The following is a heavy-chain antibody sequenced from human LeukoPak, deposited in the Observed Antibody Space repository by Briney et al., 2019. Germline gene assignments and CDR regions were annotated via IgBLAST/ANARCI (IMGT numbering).Heavy chain of an antibody. J-gene: IGHJ4*02. V-gene: IGHV3-30*03. CDR1: GFTFSSYG. CDR2: ISYDGSNK. Sequence: PGRSLRLSCAASGFTFSSYGMHWVRQAPGKGLEWVAVISYDGSNKYYADSVKGRFTFSRDNSKNTLYLQMNSLRAEDTAVYYCARERYSSGWHIDYWGQGTLVTVSS. D-gene: IGHD6-19*01. CDR3: ARERYSSGWHIDY.